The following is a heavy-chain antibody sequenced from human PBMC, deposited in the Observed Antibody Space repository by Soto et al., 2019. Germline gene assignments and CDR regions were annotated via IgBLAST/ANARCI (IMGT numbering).Heavy chain of an antibody. CDR1: GGSINSYW. Sequence: SETLSLTCSVSGGSINSYWWSWIRQPAGKGLEWIGRVYSSGSTNYNPSLKSRVTMSVDTSKNQFSLKLSSVTAADTAVYYCARDVLLWFGDLEIRDYYYYGMDVWGQGTTVTVSS. D-gene: IGHD3-10*01. CDR3: ARDVLLWFGDLEIRDYYYYGMDV. J-gene: IGHJ6*02. V-gene: IGHV4-4*07. CDR2: VYSSGST.